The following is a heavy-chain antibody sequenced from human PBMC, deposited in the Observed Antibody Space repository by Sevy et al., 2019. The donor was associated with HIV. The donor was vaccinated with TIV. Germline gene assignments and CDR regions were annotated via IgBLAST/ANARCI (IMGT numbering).Heavy chain of an antibody. J-gene: IGHJ6*02. Sequence: GGSLRLSCAASGFSISTYAMNWVRQAPGKGLEWVSAISGRGGSTYYADSVEGRFTISRDNSKNTLYLQMNSLGAEDRAVYYCAKAPPGHCSSGSCPRAYYYYGMDVWGQGTTVTVSS. V-gene: IGHV3-23*01. D-gene: IGHD2-15*01. CDR1: GFSISTYA. CDR2: ISGRGGST. CDR3: AKAPPGHCSSGSCPRAYYYYGMDV.